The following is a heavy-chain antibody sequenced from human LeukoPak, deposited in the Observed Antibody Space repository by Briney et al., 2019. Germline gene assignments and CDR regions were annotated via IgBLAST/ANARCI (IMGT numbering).Heavy chain of an antibody. D-gene: IGHD3-22*01. CDR3: ARGQPYYYDSSGYYYGDY. CDR1: GFTVSSNY. CDR2: IYSGGST. J-gene: IGHJ4*02. Sequence: PGGSLRLSCAASGFTVSSNYMSWVRQAPGKGLEWVSVIYSGGSTYYADSVKGRFTISRDNSKNSLYLQMNGLRAEDTAVYYCARGQPYYYDSSGYYYGDYWGQGTLVTVSS. V-gene: IGHV3-53*01.